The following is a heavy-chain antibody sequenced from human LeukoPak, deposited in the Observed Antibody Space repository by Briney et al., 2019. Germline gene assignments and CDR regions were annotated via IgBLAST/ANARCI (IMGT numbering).Heavy chain of an antibody. J-gene: IGHJ4*02. D-gene: IGHD2-15*01. Sequence: SETLSLTCTVSGGSISSSSYYWGWIRQPPGKGLEWIGNIHYSGSTYYNPSLKSRVTISVDTSKNQFSLKLSSVTAADTAVYYCARGVVAAPQTFDYWGQGTLVTVSS. CDR1: GGSISSSSYY. V-gene: IGHV4-39*07. CDR3: ARGVVAAPQTFDY. CDR2: IHYSGST.